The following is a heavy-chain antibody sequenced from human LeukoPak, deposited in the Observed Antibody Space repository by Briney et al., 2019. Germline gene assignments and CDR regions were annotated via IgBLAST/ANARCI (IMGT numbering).Heavy chain of an antibody. CDR1: GYSFSSFW. J-gene: IGHJ5*02. CDR2: IFPGDSDT. Sequence: GESLKISCKGSGYSFSSFWIAWVRQMPGKGLEWMGIIFPGDSDTRYRPSLQGRVTISVDKSIDTAFLQWSSLKASDSAICYCARLTSFADLLTATRRSWFDPWGQGTLVTVSS. D-gene: IGHD2-21*02. CDR3: ARLTSFADLLTATRRSWFDP. V-gene: IGHV5-51*01.